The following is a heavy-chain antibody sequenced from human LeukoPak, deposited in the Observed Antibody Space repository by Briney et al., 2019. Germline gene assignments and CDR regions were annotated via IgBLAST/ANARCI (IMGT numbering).Heavy chain of an antibody. CDR3: VGFSSSSDHDY. Sequence: SETLSLTCTVSGGSISSYYWSWIRQPPGKGLEWIGYIYYSGSTNYNPSLKSRVTISVDTSKNQFSLKLSSVTAADTAVYYRVGFSSSSDHDYWGQGTLVTVSS. CDR1: GGSISSYY. CDR2: IYYSGST. V-gene: IGHV4-59*01. D-gene: IGHD6-6*01. J-gene: IGHJ4*02.